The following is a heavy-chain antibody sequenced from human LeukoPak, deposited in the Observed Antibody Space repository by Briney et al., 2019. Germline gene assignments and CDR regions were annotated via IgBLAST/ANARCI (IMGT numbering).Heavy chain of an antibody. V-gene: IGHV3-66*01. D-gene: IGHD5-24*01. CDR1: GFTVSSNY. CDR3: ARGWLQLRYFDY. Sequence: TGGSLRLSCAASGFTVSSNYMSWVRQAPGKGLEWVSVIYSGGSTYYADSVKGSFTISTHNSNNTLYLQINSLRAEDTAVYYCARGWLQLRYFDYWGQGTLVTVSS. CDR2: IYSGGST. J-gene: IGHJ4*02.